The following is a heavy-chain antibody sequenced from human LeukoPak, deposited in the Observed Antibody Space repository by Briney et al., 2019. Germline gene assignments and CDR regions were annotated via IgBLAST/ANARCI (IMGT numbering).Heavy chain of an antibody. V-gene: IGHV1-18*01. Sequence: ASVKVCCKASGYTLTSYDISWVRQAPGQGLEWMGWISAYNGNTNYAQKLQGRVTMTTDTSTSTAYMGLRSLRSDDTAVYYCARDVGYGSGSYYNPYNWFHPWGQGTLVTVSS. CDR1: GYTLTSYD. J-gene: IGHJ5*02. CDR2: ISAYNGNT. CDR3: ARDVGYGSGSYYNPYNWFHP. D-gene: IGHD3-10*01.